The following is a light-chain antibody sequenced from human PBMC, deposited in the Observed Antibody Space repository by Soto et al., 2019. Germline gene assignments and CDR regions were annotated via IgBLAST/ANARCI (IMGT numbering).Light chain of an antibody. CDR1: SSDVGAYDR. CDR3: SSYAGSLTWV. CDR2: EVT. V-gene: IGLV2-23*02. J-gene: IGLJ3*02. Sequence: QSVLTQPASVSGSPGQSISISCTGTSSDVGAYDRVSWYQHHPGKAPKLLIYEVTNRPSGVSTRFSGSKSDNRASLTISGLQAEDEADYYCSSYAGSLTWVFGGGTKLTVL.